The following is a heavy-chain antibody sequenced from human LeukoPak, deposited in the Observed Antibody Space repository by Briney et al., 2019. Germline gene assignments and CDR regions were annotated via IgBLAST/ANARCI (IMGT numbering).Heavy chain of an antibody. CDR3: AREVKLRFLGNNWLDP. D-gene: IGHD3-3*01. V-gene: IGHV4-59*01. Sequence: PSETLSLTCTVSGGSISSYYWSWIRQPPGKGLEWIGYIYYSGSTNYNPSLKSRVTISVDTSKNQFSLKLSSVTAADTAVYYCAREVKLRFLGNNWLDPWGQGTLVTVSS. CDR1: GGSISSYY. J-gene: IGHJ5*02. CDR2: IYYSGST.